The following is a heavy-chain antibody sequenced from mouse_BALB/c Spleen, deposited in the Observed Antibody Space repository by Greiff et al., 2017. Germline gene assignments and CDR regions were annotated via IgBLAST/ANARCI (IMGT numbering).Heavy chain of an antibody. J-gene: IGHJ4*01. CDR2: ISSGGSYT. V-gene: IGHV5-9-4*01. Sequence: EVKVVESGGGLVKPGGSLKLSCAASGFTFSSYAMSWVRQSPEKRLEWVAEISSGGSYTYYPDTVTGRFTISRDNAKNTLYLEMSSLRSEDTAMYYCAREYGNYVRAMDYWGQGTSVTVSS. D-gene: IGHD2-10*02. CDR3: AREYGNYVRAMDY. CDR1: GFTFSSYA.